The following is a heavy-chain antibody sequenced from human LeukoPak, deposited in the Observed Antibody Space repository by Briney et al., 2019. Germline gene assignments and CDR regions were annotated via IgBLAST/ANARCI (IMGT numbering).Heavy chain of an antibody. D-gene: IGHD3-22*01. Sequence: ASVKASCKASGYTFTSHAIYWVRQAPGRRLEWMGWINADNGNTKYSQKFQGRVTMTRDTSTSTVYMELSSLRSEDTAVYYCARDTYYDSSGEKDYWGQGTLVTVSS. CDR3: ARDTYYDSSGEKDY. J-gene: IGHJ4*02. CDR2: INADNGNT. V-gene: IGHV1-3*01. CDR1: GYTFTSHA.